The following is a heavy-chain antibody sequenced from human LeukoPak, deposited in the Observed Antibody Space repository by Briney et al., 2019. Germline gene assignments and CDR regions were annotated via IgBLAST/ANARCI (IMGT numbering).Heavy chain of an antibody. V-gene: IGHV4-59*01. D-gene: IGHD3-9*01. CDR1: GGSISSYY. Sequence: SETLSLTCTVSGGSISSYYWSWIRQPPGKGLEWIGYIYYSGSANYNPSLKSRVTISVDTSKNQFSLKLSSVTAADTAVYYCARSDDILTGYYYYYMDVWGKGTTVTISS. CDR3: ARSDDILTGYYYYYMDV. J-gene: IGHJ6*03. CDR2: IYYSGSA.